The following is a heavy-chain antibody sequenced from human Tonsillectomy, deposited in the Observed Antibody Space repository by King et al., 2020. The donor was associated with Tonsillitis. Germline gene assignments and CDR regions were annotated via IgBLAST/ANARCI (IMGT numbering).Heavy chain of an antibody. CDR3: ARGRRVGMGPFDY. CDR2: ISSSSSYT. D-gene: IGHD1-26*01. CDR1: GFTFSDYY. Sequence: VQLVESGGGLVKPGGSLRLSCAASGFTFSDYYMSWIRQAPGKGLEGVSYISSSSSYTNYAESVKGRFTISRDNAKNSLYLQMNSLRAEDTAVYYCARGRRVGMGPFDYWGQGTLVTVSS. V-gene: IGHV3-11*05. J-gene: IGHJ4*02.